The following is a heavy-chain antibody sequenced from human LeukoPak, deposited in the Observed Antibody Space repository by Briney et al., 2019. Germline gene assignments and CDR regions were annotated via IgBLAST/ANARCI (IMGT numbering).Heavy chain of an antibody. CDR1: GYSISSGYY. CDR3: ARLPYYYDSSPYPDY. Sequence: SETLSLTCIVSGYSISSGYYWGWIRQPPGKGLEWIGNIYHSGSTYYNPSLKSRVSISVDKSTNQFSLRLSSVTAADTAVYFCARLPYYYDSSPYPDYWGQGTLVTVSS. J-gene: IGHJ4*02. CDR2: IYHSGST. D-gene: IGHD3-22*01. V-gene: IGHV4-38-2*02.